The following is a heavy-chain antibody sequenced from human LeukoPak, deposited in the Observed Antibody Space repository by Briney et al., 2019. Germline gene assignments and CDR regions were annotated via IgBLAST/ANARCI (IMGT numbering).Heavy chain of an antibody. J-gene: IGHJ4*02. V-gene: IGHV3-23*01. D-gene: IGHD6-6*01. CDR1: GFSFSSYG. CDR2: ISGSGGST. Sequence: TGGTLRLPCAASGFSFSSYGMSWVRQAPGKGLEWVSGISGSGGSTYYADSVKGRFTISRDNSKNTLYLQMNSLRAEDTAVYYCAKSPARIAARHFDYWGQGTLVTVSS. CDR3: AKSPARIAARHFDY.